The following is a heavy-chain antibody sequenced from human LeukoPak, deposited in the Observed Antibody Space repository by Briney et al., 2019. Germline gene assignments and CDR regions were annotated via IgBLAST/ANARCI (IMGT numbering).Heavy chain of an antibody. CDR3: AKLYYDILTGYPYYFDY. V-gene: IGHV3-23*01. CDR1: GFIFSNYA. J-gene: IGHJ4*02. CDR2: FTGSGDRT. Sequence: PGGSLRLSCAASGFIFSNYAMNWVRQAPGKGLEWVSTFTGSGDRTYYADSVKSRFTISRDNSKNTLYLHMNSLRVKDTAIYYCAKLYYDILTGYPYYFDYWGQGTLVTVSS. D-gene: IGHD3-9*01.